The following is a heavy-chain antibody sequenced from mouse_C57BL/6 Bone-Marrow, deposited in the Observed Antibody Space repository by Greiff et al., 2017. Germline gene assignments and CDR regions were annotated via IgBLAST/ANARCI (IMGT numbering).Heavy chain of an antibody. CDR3: ARPYYSNYWYFDV. V-gene: IGHV1-55*01. Sequence: QVQLQQQPGAELVKPGASVKMSCKASGYTFTSYWITWVKQRPGQGLEWIGDIYPGSGSTNYNEKFKSKATLTVDTSSSTAYMQLSSLTSEDSAVYYCARPYYSNYWYFDVWGTGTTVTVSS. CDR1: GYTFTSYW. D-gene: IGHD2-5*01. J-gene: IGHJ1*03. CDR2: IYPGSGST.